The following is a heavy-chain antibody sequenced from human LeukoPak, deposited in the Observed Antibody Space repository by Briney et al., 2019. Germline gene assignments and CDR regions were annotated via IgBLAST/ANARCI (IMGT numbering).Heavy chain of an antibody. J-gene: IGHJ5*02. CDR1: GGSISGSSYH. Sequence: SETLSLTCTVSGGSISGSSYHWGWIRQPPGKGLEWIGSIYYSGSTYYNPSLKSRVTISVDTSKNQFSLKLNSVTATDTAVYYCAREGHDFWSGSRGWFDPWGPGTLVTVSS. CDR2: IYYSGST. D-gene: IGHD3-3*01. V-gene: IGHV4-39*02. CDR3: AREGHDFWSGSRGWFDP.